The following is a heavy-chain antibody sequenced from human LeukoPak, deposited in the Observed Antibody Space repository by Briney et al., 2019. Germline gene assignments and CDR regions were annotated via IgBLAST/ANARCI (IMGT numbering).Heavy chain of an antibody. D-gene: IGHD3-10*01. CDR1: GFTSTNAW. V-gene: IGHV3-15*01. CDR3: TTDLGLTMIRGVTVH. Sequence: GGSLRLSCAASGFTSTNAWMSWVRQAPGEGLEWVGRIKSKGDGETTDYGAPVKGRFFMSRDDSKATVYLQMYSLETEDTGVYYCTTDLGLTMIRGVTVHWGQGTLVTVSS. CDR2: IKSKGDGETT. J-gene: IGHJ4*02.